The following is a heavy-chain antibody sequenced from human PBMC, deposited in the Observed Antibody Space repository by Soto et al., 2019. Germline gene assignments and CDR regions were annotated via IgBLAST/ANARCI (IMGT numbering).Heavy chain of an antibody. J-gene: IGHJ6*02. V-gene: IGHV3-9*01. CDR3: AKDGGIIAAAGTESYYYYYGMDV. CDR2: ISWNSGSI. D-gene: IGHD6-13*01. CDR1: GFTFDDYA. Sequence: GGSLRLSCAASGFTFDDYAMHWVRQAPGKGLEWVSGISWNSGSIGYADSVKGRFTISRDNAKNSLYLQMNSLRAEDTALYYCAKDGGIIAAAGTESYYYYYGMDVWGQGTTVTVSS.